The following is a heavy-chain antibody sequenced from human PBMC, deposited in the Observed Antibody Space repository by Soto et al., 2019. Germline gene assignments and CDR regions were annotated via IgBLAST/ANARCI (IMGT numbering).Heavy chain of an antibody. V-gene: IGHV4-30-4*01. CDR2: IYYSGST. D-gene: IGHD6-25*01. J-gene: IGHJ4*02. CDR1: GGSISSGDYY. CDR3: ARDQAATAFDY. Sequence: SETLSLTCTVSGGSISSGDYYWSWIRQPPGKGLEWIGYIYYSGSTYYNPSLKSRVTISVDTSKNQFSLKLSSVTAADTAVYYCARDQAATAFDYWGQGTLVTVSS.